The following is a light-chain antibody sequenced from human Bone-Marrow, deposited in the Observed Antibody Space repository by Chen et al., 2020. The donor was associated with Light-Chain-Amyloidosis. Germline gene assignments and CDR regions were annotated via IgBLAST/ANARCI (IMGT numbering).Light chain of an antibody. J-gene: IGLJ3*02. CDR1: SRDVGGYKY. CDR3: SSYTMSSPWV. V-gene: IGLV2-14*01. CDR2: EVA. Sequence: QSAPTQPASVSGSPGQSSNLSCRGNSRDVGGYKYVSWYQQFPGKAPKLLIFEVANRPSGVSNRFSGSKSGNTASLTISGLQAEDEADYYCSSYTMSSPWVFGGGTKVTVL.